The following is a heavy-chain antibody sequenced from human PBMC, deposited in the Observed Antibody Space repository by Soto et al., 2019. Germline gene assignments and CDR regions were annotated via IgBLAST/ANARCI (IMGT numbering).Heavy chain of an antibody. CDR1: GYSFSSDW. Sequence: GESLKISCKSSGYSFSSDWIAWVRLMPGKGLEWMGSIYPDDSDTKYSPSFQGQVTISADKSISAAYLQWSSLKASDTAIYYCARNSLTGYYNYYYSMDVWGQGTTVTVSS. J-gene: IGHJ6*02. V-gene: IGHV5-51*01. CDR3: ARNSLTGYYNYYYSMDV. CDR2: IYPDDSDT. D-gene: IGHD3-9*01.